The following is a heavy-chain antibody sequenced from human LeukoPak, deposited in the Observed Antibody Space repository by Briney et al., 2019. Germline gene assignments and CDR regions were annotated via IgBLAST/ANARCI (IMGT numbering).Heavy chain of an antibody. CDR2: INPNSGGT. J-gene: IGHJ4*02. CDR3: ARGDWPQTNPFDY. CDR1: GYTFTGYY. D-gene: IGHD3-9*01. Sequence: GASVKVSCKASGYTFTGYYMHWVRQAPGQGLEWMGWINPNSGGTNYAQKFQGRVTMTRDTSISTAYMELSRLRSDDTAVYYCARGDWPQTNPFDYWGQGTLVTVSS. V-gene: IGHV1-2*02.